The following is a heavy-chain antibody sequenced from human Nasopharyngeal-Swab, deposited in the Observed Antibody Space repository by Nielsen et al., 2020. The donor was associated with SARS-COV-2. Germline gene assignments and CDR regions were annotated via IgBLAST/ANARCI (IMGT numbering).Heavy chain of an antibody. J-gene: IGHJ6*03. V-gene: IGHV4-34*01. D-gene: IGHD2-2*01. CDR3: ARHGCSSTSCSAFFYYYMDV. CDR1: GGSFSGYY. Sequence: SETLSLTCAVYGGSFSGYYWSWIRQPPGKGLEWIGEINHSGSTNYNPSLKSRVTISVDTSKNQFSLRLSSVTAADTAVYYCARHGCSSTSCSAFFYYYMDVWGKGTTVTVSS. CDR2: INHSGST.